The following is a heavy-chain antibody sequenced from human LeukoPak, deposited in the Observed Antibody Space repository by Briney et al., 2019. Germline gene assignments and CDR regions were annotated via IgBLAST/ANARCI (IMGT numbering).Heavy chain of an antibody. V-gene: IGHV3-9*03. CDR2: ISWNSGSI. D-gene: IGHD4-17*01. J-gene: IGHJ3*02. Sequence: GRSLRLSCAASGFTFDDYAMHWVRQAPGKGLEWVSGISWNSGSIGYADSVKGRFTISRDNAKNSLYLQMNSLRAEDMALYYCARTPTVTPDAFDIWGQGTMVTVSS. CDR1: GFTFDDYA. CDR3: ARTPTVTPDAFDI.